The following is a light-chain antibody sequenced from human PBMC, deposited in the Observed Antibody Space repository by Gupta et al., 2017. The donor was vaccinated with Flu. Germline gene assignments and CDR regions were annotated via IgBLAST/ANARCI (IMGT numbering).Light chain of an antibody. J-gene: IGKJ2*03. V-gene: IGKV4-1*01. Sequence: IVLTQSPASLAVSLGERATINCKSSQSVLYRSNNKNYVAWYQQKPGQPPKLLIDWASTRESGVPDRFSGRGSGTDCTLTSSSRQAGDVAVYYGQQNDSTPYSFGQGTKVEIK. CDR2: WAS. CDR1: QSVLYRSNNKNY. CDR3: QQNDSTPYS.